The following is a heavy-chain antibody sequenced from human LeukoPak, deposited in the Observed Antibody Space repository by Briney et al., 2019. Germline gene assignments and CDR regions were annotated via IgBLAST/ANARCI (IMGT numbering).Heavy chain of an antibody. CDR3: ARGGYYYDSSGYYWGLYFDY. CDR2: IYYSGST. CDR1: GGSISSYY. Sequence: SETLSLTCTVSGGSISSYYWSWIRQPPGKGLEWIGYIYYSGSTNYNPSLKSRVTISVDTSKNQFPLKLSSVTAADTAVYYCARGGYYYDSSGYYWGLYFDYWGQGTLVTVSS. D-gene: IGHD3-22*01. V-gene: IGHV4-59*01. J-gene: IGHJ4*02.